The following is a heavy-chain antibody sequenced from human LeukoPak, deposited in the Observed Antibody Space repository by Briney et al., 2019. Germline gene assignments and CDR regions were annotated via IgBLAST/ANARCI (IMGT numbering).Heavy chain of an antibody. V-gene: IGHV3-43*02. CDR3: VKELEYFQH. J-gene: IGHJ1*01. CDR2: ISGVGGST. CDR1: GFTFSCYD. Sequence: PGGSLRLSCAACGFTFSCYDMHWVRQAPGKGLELVSLISGVGGSTYYADSVKGRFTISRDNSKNSLYLQMNSLRTEDTALYYCVKELEYFQHWGQGTLLTVSS.